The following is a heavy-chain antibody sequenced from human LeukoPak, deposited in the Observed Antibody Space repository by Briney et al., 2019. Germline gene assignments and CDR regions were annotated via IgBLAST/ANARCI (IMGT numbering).Heavy chain of an antibody. Sequence: GRFLRLSCAASGFTFSSYGMHWVRQAPGKGLEWVAVISYDGSNKYYADSVKGRFTISRDNSKNTLYLQMNSLRAEDTAVYYCAKDYSGYEGYFDYWGQGTLVTVSS. V-gene: IGHV3-30*18. CDR1: GFTFSSYG. D-gene: IGHD5-12*01. CDR2: ISYDGSNK. J-gene: IGHJ4*02. CDR3: AKDYSGYEGYFDY.